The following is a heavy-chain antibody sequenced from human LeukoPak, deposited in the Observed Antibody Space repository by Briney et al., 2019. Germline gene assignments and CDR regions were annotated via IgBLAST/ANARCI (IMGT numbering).Heavy chain of an antibody. CDR2: IYYSGST. CDR3: ANTDYGDYVLMG. Sequence: SETLSLTCTVSGGSISSSAYYCGWIRQPPGKGLEWIGTIYYSGSTYYSPSLKSRVTISVDPSKNQFPLNLSSVTAADTAVYYCANTDYGDYVLMGWGQGTLVTVSS. J-gene: IGHJ4*02. D-gene: IGHD4-17*01. CDR1: GGSISSSAYY. V-gene: IGHV4-39*01.